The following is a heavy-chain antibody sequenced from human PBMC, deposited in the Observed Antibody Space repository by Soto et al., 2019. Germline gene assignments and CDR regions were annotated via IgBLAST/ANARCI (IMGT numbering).Heavy chain of an antibody. J-gene: IGHJ4*02. CDR1: GFSFRDYF. D-gene: IGHD3-3*01. V-gene: IGHV3-11*01. CDR3: ARNDYTYGVY. Sequence: MQLVESGGGLVKPGESLRVWCAASGFSFRDYFMSWLRQAPGKGLEWVSYIGPYGKSIYYADSVKGRFASARDDAKNSLYLDMNNLRAEHPAVYYCARNDYTYGVYWGQGSLVTVSS. CDR2: IGPYGKSI.